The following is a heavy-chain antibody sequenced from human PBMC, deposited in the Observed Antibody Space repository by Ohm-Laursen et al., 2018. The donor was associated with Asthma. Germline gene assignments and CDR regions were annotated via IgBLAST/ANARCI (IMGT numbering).Heavy chain of an antibody. CDR2: MSYDGSHK. D-gene: IGHD5-18*01. Sequence: SLRLSCSASGFIFSSYAMTWVRQAPGKGLEWVAVMSYDGSHKYHADSVKGRFTISRDNSKNTLFLQLNSLRPEDTAVYFCARGLGGKQLWLSYQYDNWGQGTLVTVSS. CDR1: GFIFSSYA. V-gene: IGHV3-30*04. J-gene: IGHJ1*01. CDR3: ARGLGGKQLWLSYQYDN.